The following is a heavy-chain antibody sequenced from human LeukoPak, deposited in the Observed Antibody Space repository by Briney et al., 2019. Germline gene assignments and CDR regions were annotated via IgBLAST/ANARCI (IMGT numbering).Heavy chain of an antibody. CDR3: AIPYYYGSGSWLY. D-gene: IGHD3-10*01. J-gene: IGHJ4*02. V-gene: IGHV4-39*01. Sequence: KSSETLSLTCTVSGGSISSSSYYWGWIRQPPGKGLKWIGSLYHSGSTFYNPSLKSRVTISVDTSKNQFSLKLNSVTAADTAVYYCAIPYYYGSGSWLYWGQGTLVTVSS. CDR1: GGSISSSSYY. CDR2: LYHSGST.